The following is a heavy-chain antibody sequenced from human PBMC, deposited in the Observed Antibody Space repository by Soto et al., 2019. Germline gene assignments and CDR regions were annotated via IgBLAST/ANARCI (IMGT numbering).Heavy chain of an antibody. CDR1: GFTFGDYA. CDR2: IRSKAYGGTT. J-gene: IGHJ3*02. CDR3: TRDQIGPAVADNDAFDI. Sequence: PGGSLRLSCTASGFTFGDYAMSWFRQAPGKGLEWVGFIRSKAYGGTTEYAASVKGRFTISRDDSKSIAYLQMNSLKTEDTAVYYCTRDQIGPAVADNDAFDIWGQGTMVTVSS. V-gene: IGHV3-49*03. D-gene: IGHD6-19*01.